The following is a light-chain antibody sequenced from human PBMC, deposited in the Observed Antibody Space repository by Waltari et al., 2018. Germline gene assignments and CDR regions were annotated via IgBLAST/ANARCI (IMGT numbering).Light chain of an antibody. V-gene: IGKV4-1*01. J-gene: IGKJ4*01. CDR3: QQYYSFPLT. Sequence: EIVMTQSPESLAVSLGERATINCKSSQSVLKSSTNKNYLAWYQHRPGQPPKLLFYWSSTRESGVPDRFSTSGSGTDFTLTISSLQAEDVAVYYCQQYYSFPLTFGGGTKVEIK. CDR2: WSS. CDR1: QSVLKSSTNKNY.